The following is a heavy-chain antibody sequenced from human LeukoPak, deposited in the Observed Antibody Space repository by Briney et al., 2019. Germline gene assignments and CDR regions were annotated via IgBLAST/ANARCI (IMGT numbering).Heavy chain of an antibody. Sequence: SETLSLTCTVPGGSISSGSYYWSWIRQPAGKGLEWIGRIYTSGSTNYNPSLKSRVTISVDTSKNQFSLKLSSVTAADTAVYYCARDREGSSPGRPNYYYYMDVWGKGTTVTVSS. CDR1: GGSISSGSYY. CDR3: ARDREGSSPGRPNYYYYMDV. D-gene: IGHD1-26*01. CDR2: IYTSGST. V-gene: IGHV4-61*02. J-gene: IGHJ6*03.